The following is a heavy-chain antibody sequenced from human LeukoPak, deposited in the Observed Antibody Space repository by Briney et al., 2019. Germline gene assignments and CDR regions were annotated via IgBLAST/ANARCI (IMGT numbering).Heavy chain of an antibody. CDR3: ARYEGYSYGQHYAFDI. Sequence: PSETLSLTCTVSGVSISSSSYYWGWIRQPPGKGLEWIGSIYYSGSTYYNPSLKSRVTISVDTSKNQFSLKLSSVTAADTAVYYCARYEGYSYGQHYAFDIWGQGTMVTVSS. J-gene: IGHJ3*02. CDR1: GVSISSSSYY. CDR2: IYYSGST. D-gene: IGHD5-18*01. V-gene: IGHV4-39*07.